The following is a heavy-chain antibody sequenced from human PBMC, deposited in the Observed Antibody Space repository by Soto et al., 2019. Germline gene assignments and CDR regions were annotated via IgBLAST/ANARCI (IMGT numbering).Heavy chain of an antibody. D-gene: IGHD3-10*01. CDR3: ATDKNYGSGSYYPYYYYYYMDV. J-gene: IGHJ6*03. CDR2: IIPIFGTA. V-gene: IGHV1-69*13. Sequence: ASVKVSCKASGGTFSSYAISWVRQAPGQGLEWMGGIIPIFGTANYAQKFQGRVTITADESTSTAYMELSSLRSEDMAVYYCATDKNYGSGSYYPYYYYYYMDVWGKGTTVTVSS. CDR1: GGTFSSYA.